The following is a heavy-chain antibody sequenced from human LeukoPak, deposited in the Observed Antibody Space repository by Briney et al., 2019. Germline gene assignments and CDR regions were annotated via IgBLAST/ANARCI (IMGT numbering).Heavy chain of an antibody. CDR1: GFSISNYG. CDR3: AREYSRWNGDFDV. V-gene: IGHV3-48*02. J-gene: IGHJ3*01. CDR2: KGSDRETK. Sequence: GGPLRLSCRGSGFSISNYGMNWVRQAPGKGLEGLSYKGSDRETKYYADSVEGRFTISRDNAQNSLYLQMNSLRDEDSGVYLCAREYSRWNGDFDVWGQGTRVTVSS. D-gene: IGHD6-13*01.